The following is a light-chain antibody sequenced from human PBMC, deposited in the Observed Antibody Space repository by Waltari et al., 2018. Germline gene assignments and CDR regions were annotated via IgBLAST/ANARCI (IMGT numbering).Light chain of an antibody. CDR3: QQYGSPIS. V-gene: IGKV3-20*01. CDR1: QTVNSQY. CDR2: GAS. Sequence: EVLLTQSPATLSLSPGESDTLSCRASQTVNSQYLTWYQQKPGQAPRLLIFGASTRATGIPDRFSGTGSGADFTLTISRLEPEDFAVYYCQQYGSPISFGQGTKLEI. J-gene: IGKJ2*03.